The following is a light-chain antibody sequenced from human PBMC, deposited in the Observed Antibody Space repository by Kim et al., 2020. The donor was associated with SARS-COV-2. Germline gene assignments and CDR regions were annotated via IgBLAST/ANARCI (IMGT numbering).Light chain of an antibody. CDR1: QGISNY. Sequence: ASVGDRVTITCRASQGISNYLASYQERPGKAPNLLVYATSTLQSGVPSRFSGSGSGTEYILTISSLQPEDFATYYCQQVKSYPLTFGGGTKVDIK. J-gene: IGKJ4*01. V-gene: IGKV1-9*01. CDR3: QQVKSYPLT. CDR2: ATS.